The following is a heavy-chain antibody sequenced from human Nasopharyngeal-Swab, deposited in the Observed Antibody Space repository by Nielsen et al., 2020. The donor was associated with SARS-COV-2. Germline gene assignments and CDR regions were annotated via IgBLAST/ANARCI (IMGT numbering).Heavy chain of an antibody. D-gene: IGHD3-10*01. CDR2: INHSGST. Sequence: RQAPGKGLEWIGEINHSGSTNYNPSLKSRVTISVDTSNNQFSLKLSSVTAADTAVYYCARVGWFGEFHFDYWGQGTLVTVSS. J-gene: IGHJ4*02. CDR3: ARVGWFGEFHFDY. V-gene: IGHV4-34*01.